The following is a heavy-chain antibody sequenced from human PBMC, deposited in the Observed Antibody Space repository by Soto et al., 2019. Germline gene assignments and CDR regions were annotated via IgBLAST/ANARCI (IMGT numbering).Heavy chain of an antibody. D-gene: IGHD1-26*01. CDR1: GFSLGTYGVG. CDR2: IYWDDDK. CDR3: AHRGGGIVDWYFDL. V-gene: IGHV2-5*02. Sequence: QITLNESGPPLVKPTQTLTLTCTFSGFSLGTYGVGVGWIRQPPGKALEWLALIYWDDDKRYSPSLKSRLTIIIDTSKRQVFLTLTTMDPVDTATYYCAHRGGGIVDWYFDLWGRGTPVIVSS. J-gene: IGHJ2*01.